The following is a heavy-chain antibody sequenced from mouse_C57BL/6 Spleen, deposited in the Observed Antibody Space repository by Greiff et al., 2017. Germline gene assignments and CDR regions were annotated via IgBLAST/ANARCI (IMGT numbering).Heavy chain of an antibody. Sequence: QVQLQQSGAELARPGASVKMSCKASGYTFTSYTMHWVKQRPGQGLEWIGYINPSSGYTKYNQKFKDKATLTAYKSSSTAYMQLSSLTSEDSAVYYCARESHYYGSSYGGMDYWGQGTSVTVSS. D-gene: IGHD1-1*01. CDR3: ARESHYYGSSYGGMDY. V-gene: IGHV1-4*01. J-gene: IGHJ4*01. CDR1: GYTFTSYT. CDR2: INPSSGYT.